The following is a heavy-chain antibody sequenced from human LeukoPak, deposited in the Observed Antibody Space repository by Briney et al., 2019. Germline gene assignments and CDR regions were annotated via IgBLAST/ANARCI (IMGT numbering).Heavy chain of an antibody. CDR2: IYYSGTT. Sequence: SETLSLTCTVSGGSISTYYWSWIRQPPGKGLEWIGYIYYSGTTYYNPSLQSRVTISVDTSKNQFSLKLSSVTAADTAVYYCARRSSSWSFDYWGQGTLVTVSS. CDR1: GGSISTYY. J-gene: IGHJ4*02. CDR3: ARRSSSWSFDY. V-gene: IGHV4-59*08. D-gene: IGHD6-13*01.